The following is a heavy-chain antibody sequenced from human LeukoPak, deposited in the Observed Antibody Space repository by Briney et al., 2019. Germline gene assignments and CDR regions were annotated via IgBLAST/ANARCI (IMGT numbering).Heavy chain of an antibody. CDR3: ARGASYYYDSSGYYVREEDAFDI. D-gene: IGHD3-22*01. J-gene: IGHJ3*02. Sequence: GGSLRLSCAASGFTFSSYDMHWVRQATGKGLEWVSAIGTAGDTYYPGSVKGRFTISRENAKNSLYLQMNSLRAGDTAVYYCARGASYYYDSSGYYVREEDAFDIWGQGTMVTASS. CDR1: GFTFSSYD. CDR2: IGTAGDT. V-gene: IGHV3-13*01.